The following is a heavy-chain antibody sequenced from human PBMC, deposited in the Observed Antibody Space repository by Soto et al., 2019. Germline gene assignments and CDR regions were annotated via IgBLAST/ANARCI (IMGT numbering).Heavy chain of an antibody. D-gene: IGHD5-18*01. CDR2: ISYDGSNK. CDR3: AGGDTYYAMGV. CDR1: GFTFSNYI. J-gene: IGHJ6*02. V-gene: IGHV3-30-3*01. Sequence: ESGGGVVQPGRSLRLSCAASGFTFSNYIMHWVRQAPGKGLEWVAFISYDGSNKDYADSVKGRFTISRDNSENTLYLQLSSLRPEDTAVYYCAGGDTYYAMGVWGQGTTVTVSS.